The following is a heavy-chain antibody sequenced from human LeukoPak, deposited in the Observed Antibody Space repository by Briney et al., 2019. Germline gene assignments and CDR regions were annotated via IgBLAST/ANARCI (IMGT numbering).Heavy chain of an antibody. J-gene: IGHJ3*02. CDR2: IYYSGST. D-gene: IGHD4-4*01. CDR1: GGSISSYY. Sequence: SDTLSLTCTVSGGSISSYYWSWIRQPPGKGLEWIGYIYYSGSTNYNPSLKSRVTISVDTSKNQFSLKLSSVTAADTAVYYCARVEVTRAFDIWGQGTMVTVSS. V-gene: IGHV4-59*07. CDR3: ARVEVTRAFDI.